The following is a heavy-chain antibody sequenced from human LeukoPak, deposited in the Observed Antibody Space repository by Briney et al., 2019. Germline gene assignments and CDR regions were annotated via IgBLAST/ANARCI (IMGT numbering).Heavy chain of an antibody. CDR3: ARHTRRGYSYAADY. J-gene: IGHJ4*02. V-gene: IGHV4-59*08. Sequence: PSETLSLTCTVSGGSISSYYWSWIRQPPGKGLEWIGYIYYSGSTNYNPSLKSRVTISVDTSKNQFSLKLSSVTAADTAVYYCARHTRRGYSYAADYWGQGTLVTVSS. CDR2: IYYSGST. D-gene: IGHD5-18*01. CDR1: GGSISSYY.